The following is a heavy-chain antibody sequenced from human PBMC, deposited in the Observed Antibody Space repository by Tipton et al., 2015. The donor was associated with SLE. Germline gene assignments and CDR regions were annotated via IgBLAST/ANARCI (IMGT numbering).Heavy chain of an antibody. D-gene: IGHD5-12*01. CDR3: ARGGVATIRADY. CDR1: GGSISSYY. CDR2: IYYTGSA. V-gene: IGHV4-59*08. Sequence: GLVKPSETLSLTCTVSGGSISSYYWSWIRQPPGKGLEWIGYIYYTGSANYNPSLKSRVTMSVDTSKNQFSLKPSSVTAADTAVYYCARGGVATIRADYWGQGTLVTVSS. J-gene: IGHJ4*02.